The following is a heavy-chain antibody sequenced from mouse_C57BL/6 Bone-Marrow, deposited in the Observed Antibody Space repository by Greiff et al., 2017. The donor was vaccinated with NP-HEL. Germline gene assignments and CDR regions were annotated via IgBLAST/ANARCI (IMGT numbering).Heavy chain of an antibody. Sequence: QVQLKQSDAELVKPGASVKISCKVSGYTFTDHTIHWMKQRPEQGLEWIGYIYPRDGSTKYNEKFKGQATLTADKASSTAYMQLNSLTAEDSAVYFCARCGYGSPYAMDYWGQGTSVTVSS. D-gene: IGHD1-1*01. CDR3: ARCGYGSPYAMDY. J-gene: IGHJ4*01. CDR2: IYPRDGST. CDR1: GYTFTDHT. V-gene: IGHV1-78*01.